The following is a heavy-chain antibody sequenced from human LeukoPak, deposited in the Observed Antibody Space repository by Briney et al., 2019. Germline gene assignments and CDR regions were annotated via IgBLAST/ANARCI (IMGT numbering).Heavy chain of an antibody. CDR2: ITANSGST. Sequence: RAGESLRLSCAASRFTFTTYAMNWVRQAPGKGLEWVSGITANSGSTYYADSVQGRFTVSRDNSKNTVYLRMSGLRADDTAVYYCATGLNSGGAFDIWGQGTMVTVSS. CDR3: ATGLNSGGAFDI. D-gene: IGHD1-26*01. J-gene: IGHJ3*02. V-gene: IGHV3-23*01. CDR1: RFTFTTYA.